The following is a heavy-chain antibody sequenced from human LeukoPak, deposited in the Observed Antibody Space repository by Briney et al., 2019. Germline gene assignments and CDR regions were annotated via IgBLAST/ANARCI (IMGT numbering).Heavy chain of an antibody. V-gene: IGHV4-4*07. J-gene: IGHJ5*02. CDR3: ARDSGTTGEVKFDP. CDR2: IYVTGST. Sequence: TTSETLSLTCTVSGYSISSSYYWSWIRQPAGKALEWIGRIYVTGSTTYNPSLESRVTMSLDTSKNHFSLKLRSVTAADTAVYYCARDSGTTGEVKFDPWGQGTLVTVSS. D-gene: IGHD1-7*01. CDR1: GYSISSSYY.